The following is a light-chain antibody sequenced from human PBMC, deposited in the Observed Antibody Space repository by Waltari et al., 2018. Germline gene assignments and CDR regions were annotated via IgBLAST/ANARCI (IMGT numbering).Light chain of an antibody. Sequence: KFVLTQPTSVSASPGTTITISCTRSRGSSGSAHVMRFQQPPGSAPSTVIYEDNRRPSGVSYRFSGSIDSSSNSASLTISGLKTEDEADYFCQANDENNPWVIGGGTRLTVL. CDR2: EDN. CDR1: RGSSGSAH. CDR3: QANDENNPWV. J-gene: IGLJ3*02. V-gene: IGLV6-57*04.